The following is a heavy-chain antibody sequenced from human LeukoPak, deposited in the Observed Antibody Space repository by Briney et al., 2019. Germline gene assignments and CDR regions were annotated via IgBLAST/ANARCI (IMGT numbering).Heavy chain of an antibody. CDR3: ASYYASGLFDY. CDR1: GFTFSTYA. Sequence: PGGSLRLSCAASGFTFSTYAMSWVRQAPGKGLEWVASIRYDGTDKYYQDSVKGRFTISRDNSKSTLYLQMNSLRADDAALYYCASYYASGLFDYWGQGTLVTVSS. D-gene: IGHD3-10*01. V-gene: IGHV3-30*02. J-gene: IGHJ4*02. CDR2: IRYDGTDK.